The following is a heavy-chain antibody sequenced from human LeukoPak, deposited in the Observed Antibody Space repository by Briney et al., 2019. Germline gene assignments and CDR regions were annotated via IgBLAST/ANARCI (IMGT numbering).Heavy chain of an antibody. V-gene: IGHV4-59*08. CDR3: ARLGVTGELYYFDY. D-gene: IGHD3-16*01. CDR1: GGSISSYY. J-gene: IGHJ4*02. Sequence: SETLSLTCTVSGGSISSYYWSWIRQPPGKGLEWIGYIYYSGSTNYNPSLKSRVTISVDTSKNRFSLKLSSVTAADTAVYYCARLGVTGELYYFDYWGQGTLVTVSS. CDR2: IYYSGST.